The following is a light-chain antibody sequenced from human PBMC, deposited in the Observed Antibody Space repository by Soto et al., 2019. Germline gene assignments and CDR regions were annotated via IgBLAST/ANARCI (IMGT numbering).Light chain of an antibody. J-gene: IGLJ3*02. Sequence: QSVLTQPPSVSGAPGQRVTISCTGSSSNIGGGNDVHWYQQHPGTAPRLLIYVNSNRPSGVPDRFSGSKSGTSASLAITGLRAEDEADYYCPSYNSSLSGWVFGGGTKLTVL. CDR1: SSNIGGGND. CDR3: PSYNSSLSGWV. V-gene: IGLV1-40*01. CDR2: VNS.